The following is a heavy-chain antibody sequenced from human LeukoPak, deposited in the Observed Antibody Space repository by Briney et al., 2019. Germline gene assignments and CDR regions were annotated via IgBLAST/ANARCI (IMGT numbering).Heavy chain of an antibody. J-gene: IGHJ2*01. Sequence: SDTLSLTCTVSGGSISIYYGSWIRQSPGKGVEWIGYIYYCGNTNYKPSLKSRVTISVDTSKNQLSLKLSSVTAADTAVYYCARGKSYWYFDLWGRGTLVTVSS. CDR3: ARGKSYWYFDL. D-gene: IGHD6-25*01. V-gene: IGHV4-59*07. CDR1: GGSISIYY. CDR2: IYYCGNT.